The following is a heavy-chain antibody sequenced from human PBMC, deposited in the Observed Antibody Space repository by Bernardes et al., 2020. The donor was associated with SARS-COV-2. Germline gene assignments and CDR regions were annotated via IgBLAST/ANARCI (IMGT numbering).Heavy chain of an antibody. CDR2: INPNSGGT. D-gene: IGHD3-22*01. CDR3: AIPPTNYDRYGMDV. CDR1: GYTFTAYY. Sequence: ASVKVSCKASGYTFTAYYMHWVRQAPGQGLEWMGWINPNSGGTHYAQKFQGRVTMTRDTSISTAYMELSRLRSDDTAVYYCAIPPTNYDRYGMDVWGQGTTVTVSS. V-gene: IGHV1-2*02. J-gene: IGHJ6*02.